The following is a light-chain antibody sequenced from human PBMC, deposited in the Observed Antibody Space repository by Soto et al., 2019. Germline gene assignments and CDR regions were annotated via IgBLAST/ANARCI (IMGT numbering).Light chain of an antibody. CDR3: QQFGSSHPMT. CDR1: QSVSSSY. CDR2: GAS. J-gene: IGKJ5*01. Sequence: EIVLTQSPCTLALSPGERATLSCRAGQSVSSSYLAWYQQKPGQAPRLLIYGASIRATGIPDRFSGSGSGTDFTLTISRLEHDDFAVYYCQQFGSSHPMTFGQGTRLEIK. V-gene: IGKV3-20*01.